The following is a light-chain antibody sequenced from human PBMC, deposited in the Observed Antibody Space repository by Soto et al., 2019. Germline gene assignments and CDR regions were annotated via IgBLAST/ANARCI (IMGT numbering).Light chain of an antibody. J-gene: IGLJ3*02. V-gene: IGLV1-44*01. CDR3: AAWDSSVSGWV. CDR1: SSNIGKNT. Sequence: HSVLTQPPSASGTPGQRVTISCSGSSSNIGKNTVNWYQQLPGTAPKVLIYGNNPRPSGVPDRFSGSKSATSASLAISGLQSEDEADYYCAAWDSSVSGWVFGGGTKLTVL. CDR2: GNN.